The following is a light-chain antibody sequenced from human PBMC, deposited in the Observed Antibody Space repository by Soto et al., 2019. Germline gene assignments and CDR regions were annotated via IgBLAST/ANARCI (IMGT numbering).Light chain of an antibody. V-gene: IGKV1-6*01. CDR2: STS. J-gene: IGKJ5*01. Sequence: AIQMTQSPSSLSASVGDRVTITCRASQDIKNDLVWYQQKPGKAPNVLIYSTSTLQSGVPSRFSGLGSGTNFTLTISSLQPEDFATYYCLQDYNYPFAFGQGTRLGIK. CDR3: LQDYNYPFA. CDR1: QDIKND.